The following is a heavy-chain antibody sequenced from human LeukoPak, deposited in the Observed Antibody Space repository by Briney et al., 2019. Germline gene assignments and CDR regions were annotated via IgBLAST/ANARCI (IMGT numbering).Heavy chain of an antibody. CDR1: GFTFSSYS. J-gene: IGHJ4*02. CDR3: ARVAAVAGMIN. V-gene: IGHV3-48*04. Sequence: PGGSLRLSCAASGFTFSSYSMNWVRQAPGKGLEWVSYISSSNSTIYYADSVKGRFTISRDNAKNSLYLQMNSLRAEDTAVYYCARVAAVAGMINWGQGTLVTVSS. CDR2: ISSSNSTI. D-gene: IGHD6-19*01.